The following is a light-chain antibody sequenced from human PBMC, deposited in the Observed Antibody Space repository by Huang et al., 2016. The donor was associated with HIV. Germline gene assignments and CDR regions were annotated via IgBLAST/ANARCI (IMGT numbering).Light chain of an antibody. J-gene: IGKJ4*01. V-gene: IGKV3-15*01. CDR3: QQYNNWPLT. CDR1: QSVNSN. Sequence: EIVMTQSPATLSVSPGERATLSCRASQSVNSNLAWYQQKPGQAPRLLIYGASTRAIGIPARFSGSGSGTEFTLTISSLQSEDFAVYSCQQYNNWPLTFGGGTKVEIK. CDR2: GAS.